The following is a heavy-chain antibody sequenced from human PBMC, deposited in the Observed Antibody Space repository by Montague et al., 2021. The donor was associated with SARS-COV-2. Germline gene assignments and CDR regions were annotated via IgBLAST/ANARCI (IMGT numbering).Heavy chain of an antibody. CDR3: ARVDAASGTPYCDY. CDR2: IYYSGSA. J-gene: IGHJ4*02. V-gene: IGHV4-31*03. Sequence: TLSLTCTVSGGSISSGSYSWSWIRQGPGKGLEWIGDIYYSGSAYYSPSLRSRATLSVDTSKNQFPLNLSSVTAADTAVYYCARVDAASGTPYCDYWGQGTLVTVSS. D-gene: IGHD6-13*01. CDR1: GGSISSGSYS.